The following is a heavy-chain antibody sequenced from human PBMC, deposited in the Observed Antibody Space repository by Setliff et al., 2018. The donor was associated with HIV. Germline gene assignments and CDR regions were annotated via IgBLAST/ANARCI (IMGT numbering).Heavy chain of an antibody. D-gene: IGHD6-13*01. V-gene: IGHV1-69*10. CDR3: ARERDPAAGVFFDS. Sequence: GASVKVSCKASGFTFDHYALSWVRQAPGQRPEWMGGTNPQSDIANYAQRFQGRVTITADHSTTTTYMELTSLRADDTAVYYCARERDPAAGVFFDSWGQGTLVTVSS. CDR1: GFTFDHYA. CDR2: TNPQSDIA. J-gene: IGHJ4*02.